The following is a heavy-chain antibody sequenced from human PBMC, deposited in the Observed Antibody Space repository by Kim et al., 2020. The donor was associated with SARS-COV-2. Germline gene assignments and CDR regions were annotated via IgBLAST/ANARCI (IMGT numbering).Heavy chain of an antibody. CDR2: IYHSGSA. J-gene: IGHJ5*02. Sequence: SETLSLTCTVSGGSVSSGSYYWSWIRQPPGKGLEWIGYIYHSGSANYNPSLKSRVTISVDTSKNQFSLKLSSVTAADTAVYYCARGITFGGVIVIRRAWFDPWGQGTLVTVSS. CDR1: GGSVSSGSYY. V-gene: IGHV4-61*01. D-gene: IGHD3-16*02. CDR3: ARGITFGGVIVIRRAWFDP.